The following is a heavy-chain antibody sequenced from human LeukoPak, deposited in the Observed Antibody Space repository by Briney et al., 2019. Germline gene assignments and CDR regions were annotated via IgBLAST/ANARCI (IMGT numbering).Heavy chain of an antibody. D-gene: IGHD3-3*01. CDR3: ANPPYYDFWSGYFIPDYYYYGMDV. CDR2: ISGSGGST. Sequence: PGGSLRLSCAASGFTFSSYAMSWVRQAPGKGLEWVSAISGSGGSTYYADSVKGRFTISRDNSKNTLYLQMNSLRAEDTAVYYCANPPYYDFWSGYFIPDYYYYGMDVWGQGTTVTVSS. CDR1: GFTFSSYA. V-gene: IGHV3-23*01. J-gene: IGHJ6*02.